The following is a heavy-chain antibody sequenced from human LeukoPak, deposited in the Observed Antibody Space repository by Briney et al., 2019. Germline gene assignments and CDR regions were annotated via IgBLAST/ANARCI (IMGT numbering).Heavy chain of an antibody. CDR2: IIPIFGTA. J-gene: IGHJ4*02. CDR1: GGTFSSYA. D-gene: IGHD1-26*01. V-gene: IGHV1-69*13. Sequence: SVKVSCKASGGTFSSYAISWVRQAPGQGLEWMGGIIPIFGTANYAQKFQGRVTITADESTSTAYMELSSLRSEGTAVYYCARGPSRWEPLLPYYWGQGTLVTVSS. CDR3: ARGPSRWEPLLPYY.